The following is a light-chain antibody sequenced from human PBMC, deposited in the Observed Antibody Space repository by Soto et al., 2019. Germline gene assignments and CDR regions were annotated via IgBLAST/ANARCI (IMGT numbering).Light chain of an antibody. V-gene: IGLV2-8*01. J-gene: IGLJ1*01. CDR2: KVS. Sequence: QSVLTQPPSASGSPLQSVTISCTGTSSDVGGYNYVSWYQQHPGKAPKLMIYKVSKRPSGVPDRFSGSKSGNTASLTVSGLQAEDEADYYCSSYAGSNNYVFGTGTKVTVL. CDR1: SSDVGGYNY. CDR3: SSYAGSNNYV.